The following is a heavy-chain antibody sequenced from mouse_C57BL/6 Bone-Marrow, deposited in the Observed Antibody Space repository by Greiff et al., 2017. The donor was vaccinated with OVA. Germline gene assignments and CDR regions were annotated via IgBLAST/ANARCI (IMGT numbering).Heavy chain of an antibody. J-gene: IGHJ3*01. CDR2: IHPSDSDT. V-gene: IGHV1-74*01. CDR1: GYTFTSYW. D-gene: IGHD1-1*01. CDR3: AITAVVAGPVAY. Sequence: QVQLQQPGAELVKPGASVKVSCKASGYTFTSYWMHWVKQRPGQGLEWIGRIHPSDSDTNYNQKFKGKATLTVDKSSSTACMQLSRLTSEDSAVYYCAITAVVAGPVAYWGQGTLVTVSA.